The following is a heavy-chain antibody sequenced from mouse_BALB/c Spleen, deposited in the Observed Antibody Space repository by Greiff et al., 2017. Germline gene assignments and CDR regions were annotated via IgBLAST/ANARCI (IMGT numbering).Heavy chain of an antibody. CDR3: ARDGIYYGSSYRFAY. D-gene: IGHD1-1*01. CDR1: GFSLTSYG. Sequence: QVQLKESGPGLVAPSQSLSITCTVSGFSLTSYGVHWVRQPPGKGLEWLGVIWAGGSTNYNSALMSRLSISKDNSKSQVFLKMNSLQTDDTAMYYCARDGIYYGSSYRFAYWGQGTLVTVSA. V-gene: IGHV2-9*02. J-gene: IGHJ3*01. CDR2: IWAGGST.